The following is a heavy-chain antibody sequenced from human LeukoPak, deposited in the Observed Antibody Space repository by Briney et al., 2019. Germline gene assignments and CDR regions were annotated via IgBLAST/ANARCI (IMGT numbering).Heavy chain of an antibody. CDR2: IIPIFVTA. J-gene: IGHJ6*02. V-gene: IGHV1-69*13. CDR3: ARESRSGGGFLYYYYYYGMDV. D-gene: IGHD2-15*01. Sequence: SVKVSCKASGGPFSSYAISWLRQAPGQGLEWMGGIIPIFVTANYAQKFQGRVTITADESTSSAYMELSSLRSEDTAVYYCARESRSGGGFLYYYYYYGMDVWGQGTTVTVSS. CDR1: GGPFSSYA.